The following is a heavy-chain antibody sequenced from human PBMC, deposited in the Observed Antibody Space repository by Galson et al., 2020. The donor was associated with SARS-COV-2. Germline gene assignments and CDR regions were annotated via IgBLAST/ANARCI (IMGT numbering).Heavy chain of an antibody. CDR3: ARRGLLWFGEPRSDAFDI. CDR2: IYYSGST. D-gene: IGHD3-10*01. V-gene: IGHV4-39*01. CDR1: GGSISSSSYY. J-gene: IGHJ3*02. Sequence: SETLSLTCTVSGGSISSSSYYWGWIRQPPGKGLEWIGSIYYSGSTYYNPSLKSRVTISVDTSKNQFSLKLSSVTAADTAVYYCARRGLLWFGEPRSDAFDIWGQGTMVTVSS.